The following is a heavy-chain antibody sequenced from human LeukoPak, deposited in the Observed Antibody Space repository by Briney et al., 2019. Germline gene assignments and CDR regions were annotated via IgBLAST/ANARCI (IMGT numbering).Heavy chain of an antibody. CDR3: AREVGSSFGAFDI. V-gene: IGHV3-48*04. Sequence: PGGSLRLSCAASGFTFSSYWMSWVRQAPGKGLEWVSYISGSSSTIHYADSVKGRFTISRDNAKNSLYLQMNSLRAEDTAVYYCAREVGSSFGAFDIWGQGTMVTVSS. CDR1: GFTFSSYW. D-gene: IGHD6-13*01. J-gene: IGHJ3*02. CDR2: ISGSSSTI.